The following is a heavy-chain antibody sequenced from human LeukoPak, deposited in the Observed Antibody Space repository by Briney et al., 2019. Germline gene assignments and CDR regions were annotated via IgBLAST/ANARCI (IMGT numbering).Heavy chain of an antibody. J-gene: IGHJ3*02. CDR3: ARETESRPSLDAFDI. CDR2: IIPIFGTA. V-gene: IGHV1-69*06. D-gene: IGHD1-14*01. CDR1: GGTFSSYA. Sequence: SVKVSCKASGGTFSSYAISWVRQAPGQGLEWMGGIIPIFGTANYAQKFQGRVTITADNSTSTAYMELSSLRSEDTAVYYCARETESRPSLDAFDIWGQGTMVTVSS.